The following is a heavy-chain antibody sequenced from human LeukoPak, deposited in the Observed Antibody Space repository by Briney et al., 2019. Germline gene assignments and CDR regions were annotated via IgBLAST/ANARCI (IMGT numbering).Heavy chain of an antibody. Sequence: GGSLRLSCAASGFTFSDYSMNWVRQAPGKGLEWVSSISSSSSYIYYADSVKGRFTISRDNAKNSLYLQMNSLRAEDTAVYYCARDGYSYGYYFDYWGQGTLVTVSS. CDR2: ISSSSSYI. D-gene: IGHD5-18*01. J-gene: IGHJ4*02. CDR3: ARDGYSYGYYFDY. V-gene: IGHV3-21*01. CDR1: GFTFSDYS.